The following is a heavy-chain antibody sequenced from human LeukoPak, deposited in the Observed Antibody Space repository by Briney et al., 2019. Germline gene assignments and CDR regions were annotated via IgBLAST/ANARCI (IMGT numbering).Heavy chain of an antibody. Sequence: GGSLRLSCAASGFTLSSYAMSWVRQAPGKGLEWVSTIDVTTGGSYYADSVKGRFTISRGTFQNTLYLQLNSLRVDDTAVYYCAKVNYYQPYFWGQGTLVTVSS. CDR3: AKVNYYQPYF. D-gene: IGHD2-2*01. CDR2: IDVTTGGS. J-gene: IGHJ4*02. CDR1: GFTLSSYA. V-gene: IGHV3-23*01.